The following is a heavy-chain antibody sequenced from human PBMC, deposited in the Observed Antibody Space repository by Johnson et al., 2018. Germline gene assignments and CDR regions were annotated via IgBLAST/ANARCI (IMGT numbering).Heavy chain of an antibody. Sequence: VQLVQSGAEVKKPGESLKISCTGSGYSFSSFWIAWVRQMPGKGLEWMGIIYPGDSDIRYSPSFQGQVTISADKSINTAYLQWSSLQAPDTAMYYCARPHVGRGYRIEYFQHWGQGTLVTVSS. V-gene: IGHV5-51*01. CDR3: ARPHVGRGYRIEYFQH. CDR1: GYSFSSFW. D-gene: IGHD3-22*01. J-gene: IGHJ1*01. CDR2: IYPGDSDI.